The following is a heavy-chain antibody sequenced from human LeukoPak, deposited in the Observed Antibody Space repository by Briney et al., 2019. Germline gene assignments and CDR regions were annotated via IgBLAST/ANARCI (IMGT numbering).Heavy chain of an antibody. Sequence: ASVKVSCKASGYTFTSYDINWVRQATGQGLEWMGWMNPNSGNTGYAQKFQGRVTMTRNTSISTAYMELSSLRSEDTAVYYCARGLITSFYYYMDVWGKGTTVTISS. D-gene: IGHD1-14*01. J-gene: IGHJ6*03. CDR1: GYTFTSYD. V-gene: IGHV1-8*01. CDR3: ARGLITSFYYYMDV. CDR2: MNPNSGNT.